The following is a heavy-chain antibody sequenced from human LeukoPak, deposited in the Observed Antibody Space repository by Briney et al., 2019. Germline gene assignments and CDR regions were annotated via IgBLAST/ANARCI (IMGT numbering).Heavy chain of an antibody. CDR3: ARDLRARYCSGGSCYGWFDP. CDR1: GFTFSSYA. D-gene: IGHD2-15*01. CDR2: ISGSGGST. Sequence: GGSLRLSCAASGFTFSSYAMSWVRQAPGKGLEWVSAISGSGGSTYYADSVKGRFTISRDNSKNTLYLQMNSLRAEDTAVYYCARDLRARYCSGGSCYGWFDPWGQGTLVTVSS. V-gene: IGHV3-23*01. J-gene: IGHJ5*02.